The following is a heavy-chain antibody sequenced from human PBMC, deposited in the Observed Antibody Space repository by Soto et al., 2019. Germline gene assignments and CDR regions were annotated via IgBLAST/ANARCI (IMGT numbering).Heavy chain of an antibody. CDR1: GGTFSSYA. J-gene: IGHJ6*02. V-gene: IGHV1-69*01. CDR2: IIPIFGTA. CDR3: ARDGDILTGYFPLEYYYGMDV. D-gene: IGHD3-9*01. Sequence: QVQLVQSGAEVQKPGSSVKVSCKASGGTFSSYAISWVRQAPGQGLEWMGGIIPIFGTANYAQKFQGRVTITADESTSTAYMELSSMRSEDTAVYYCARDGDILTGYFPLEYYYGMDVWGQGTTVTVSS.